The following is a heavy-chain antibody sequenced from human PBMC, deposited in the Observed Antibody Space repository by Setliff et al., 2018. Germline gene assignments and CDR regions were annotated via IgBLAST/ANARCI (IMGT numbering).Heavy chain of an antibody. J-gene: IGHJ4*02. CDR1: GDSITNGNNH. D-gene: IGHD3-9*01. Sequence: SETLSLTCTVSGDSITNGNNHWTWIRQPAGKGLEWIGQIYSSGYTEYNLSLKSRVTMSLDASENQFSLKLSSVTAADTAVYYCARGPGQYYDILNGYFKGAPDFWGQGTRVTVSS. CDR3: ARGPGQYYDILNGYFKGAPDF. CDR2: IYSSGYT. V-gene: IGHV4-61*09.